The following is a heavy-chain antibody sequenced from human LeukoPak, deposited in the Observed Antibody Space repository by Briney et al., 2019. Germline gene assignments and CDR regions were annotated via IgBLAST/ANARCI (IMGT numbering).Heavy chain of an antibody. V-gene: IGHV3-21*01. CDR1: GFTFSIYS. CDR2: ISSSSSSI. Sequence: GGSLRLSCTASGFTFSIYSMNWVRQAPGKGLEGVSSISSSSSSIYYVDSLKGQLTISRDNAKNSLYLQMNNLRAEDTAVYYCARGPSCSSVSCYTTGLFDYWGRGTLVTVSS. CDR3: ARGPSCSSVSCYTTGLFDY. D-gene: IGHD2-15*01. J-gene: IGHJ4*02.